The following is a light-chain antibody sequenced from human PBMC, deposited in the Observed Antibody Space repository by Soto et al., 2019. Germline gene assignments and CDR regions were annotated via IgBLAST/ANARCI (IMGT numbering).Light chain of an antibody. Sequence: DIRMTQSPSSLSASVGDRVTITCQASQNINNYLNWYQQKPGKAPKLLIYDASNLETGVPSRFSGSGSGTDFTFTISSLQPEDFAVYYCQQFDTLPFTFGPGNKVDIK. V-gene: IGKV1-33*01. CDR1: QNINNY. CDR2: DAS. J-gene: IGKJ3*01. CDR3: QQFDTLPFT.